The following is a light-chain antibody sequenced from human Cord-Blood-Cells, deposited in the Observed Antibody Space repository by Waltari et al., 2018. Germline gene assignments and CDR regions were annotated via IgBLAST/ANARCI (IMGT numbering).Light chain of an antibody. V-gene: IGKV1-33*01. Sequence: DIEMTQSPSSLSASAGDRVTITCQASQDISNYLNWFQQKPGKAPTLLFYDSTNLETGVPSRFSGSGSGTDFTLTISSLQPEDIATYYCQQYDNPITFGQGTRLEIK. CDR3: QQYDNPIT. J-gene: IGKJ5*01. CDR1: QDISNY. CDR2: DST.